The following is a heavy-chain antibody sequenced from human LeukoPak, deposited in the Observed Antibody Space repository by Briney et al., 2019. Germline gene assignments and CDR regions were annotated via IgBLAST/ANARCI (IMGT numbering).Heavy chain of an antibody. D-gene: IGHD1-26*01. CDR2: IYYSGST. CDR3: ARGNSGSYYDIDY. Sequence: SETLSLTCTVSGGSISSYYWSWIRQPPGKGLEWIGYIYYSGSTNYNPSLKSRVTISVDTSKNQFSLKLSSVTDADTAVYYCARGNSGSYYDIDYWGQGTLVTVSS. J-gene: IGHJ4*02. CDR1: GGSISSYY. V-gene: IGHV4-59*01.